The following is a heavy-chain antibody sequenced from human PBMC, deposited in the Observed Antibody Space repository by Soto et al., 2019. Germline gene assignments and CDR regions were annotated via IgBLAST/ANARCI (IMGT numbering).Heavy chain of an antibody. J-gene: IGHJ5*02. D-gene: IGHD2-8*01. CDR2: IYYSGST. Sequence: SETLSLTCTVSGGSISSSSYYWGWIRQPPGKGLEWIGSIYYSGSTYYNPSLKSRVTISVDTSKNQFSLKLSSVTAADTAVYYCARRYCTNGVCSYNWFDPWGQGTLVTVSS. V-gene: IGHV4-39*01. CDR3: ARRYCTNGVCSYNWFDP. CDR1: GGSISSSSYY.